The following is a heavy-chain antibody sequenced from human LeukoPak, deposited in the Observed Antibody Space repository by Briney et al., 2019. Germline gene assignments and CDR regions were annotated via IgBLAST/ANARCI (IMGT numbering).Heavy chain of an antibody. Sequence: GSLRLSCAASGFTFSSYAMHWVRQAPGKGLEWVANIKQGGSDKNYVDSVKGRFTISRDNAENSLYLQMNSLRAEDTAVYYCASEGAGYYIDYWGQGTLVTVSS. CDR1: GFTFSSYA. CDR2: IKQGGSDK. CDR3: ASEGAGYYIDY. V-gene: IGHV3-7*01. D-gene: IGHD3-22*01. J-gene: IGHJ4*02.